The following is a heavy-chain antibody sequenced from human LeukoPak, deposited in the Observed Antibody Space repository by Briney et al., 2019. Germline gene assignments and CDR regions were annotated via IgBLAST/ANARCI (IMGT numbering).Heavy chain of an antibody. Sequence: PGGSLRLSCSASGFTFSYYAMHWVRQAAGKGLEFVSGISSNGGSTYYADSLKGRFTVSRDNSNNTLYLQMSSLRAEDTAIYYCAKGPTYDSLPYYFDYWGLGTLVTVSS. CDR1: GFTFSYYA. CDR3: AKGPTYDSLPYYFDY. D-gene: IGHD3-22*01. CDR2: ISSNGGST. V-gene: IGHV3-64D*09. J-gene: IGHJ4*02.